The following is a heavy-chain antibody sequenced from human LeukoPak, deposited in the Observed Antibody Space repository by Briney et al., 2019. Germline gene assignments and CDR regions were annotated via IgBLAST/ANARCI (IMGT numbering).Heavy chain of an antibody. CDR1: GFSLSTSGMC. CDR3: ARMRRGYSYGHFDY. J-gene: IGHJ4*02. V-gene: IGHV2-70*11. D-gene: IGHD5-18*01. Sequence: SGPALVKPTQTLTLTCTFSGFSLSTSGMCVSWIRQPPGKALEWLARIDWDDDKYYSTSLKTRPTISKDTSKNQVVLTMTNMDPVDTATYYCARMRRGYSYGHFDYWGQGTLVTVSS. CDR2: IDWDDDK.